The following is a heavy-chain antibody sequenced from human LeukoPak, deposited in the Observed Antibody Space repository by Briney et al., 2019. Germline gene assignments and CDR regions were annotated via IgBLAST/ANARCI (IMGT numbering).Heavy chain of an antibody. CDR1: GFTLSSYG. CDR2: ITGSGGST. Sequence: PGGSLRPSCAASGFTLSSYGMSWVRQAPGKGLEWVSGITGSGGSTYYADSVKGRFTISRDNSKNTLYLQMNSLRAEDTAVYYCARYLLYYFDYWGQGTLVTVSS. V-gene: IGHV3-23*01. J-gene: IGHJ4*02. D-gene: IGHD1-14*01. CDR3: ARYLLYYFDY.